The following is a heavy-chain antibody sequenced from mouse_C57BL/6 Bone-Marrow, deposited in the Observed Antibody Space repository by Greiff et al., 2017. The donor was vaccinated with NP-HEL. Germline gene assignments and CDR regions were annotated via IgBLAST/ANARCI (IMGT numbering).Heavy chain of an antibody. CDR2: IDPETGGT. CDR1: GYTFTDYE. CDR3: TIYGNYEGYVDV. V-gene: IGHV1-15*01. D-gene: IGHD2-1*01. J-gene: IGHJ1*03. Sequence: QVQLQQSGAELVRPGASVTLSCKASGYTFTDYEMHWVKQTPVHGLEWIGAIDPETGGTAYNQKFKGKAILTADKSSSTAYMELRSLTSEDSAVYYCTIYGNYEGYVDVWGTGTTVTVSS.